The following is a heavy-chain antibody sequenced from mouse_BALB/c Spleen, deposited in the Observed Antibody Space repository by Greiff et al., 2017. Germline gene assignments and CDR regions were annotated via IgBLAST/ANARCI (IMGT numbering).Heavy chain of an antibody. CDR2: IDPANGNT. CDR1: GFNIKDTY. CDR3: ARWDYYGQYYFDY. J-gene: IGHJ2*01. D-gene: IGHD1-2*01. Sequence: EVQVVESGAELVKPGASVKLSCTASGFNIKDTYMHWVKQRPEQGLEWIGRIDPANGNTKYDPKFQGKATITADTSSNTAYLQLSSLTSEDTAVYYCARWDYYGQYYFDYWGQGTTLTVSS. V-gene: IGHV14-3*02.